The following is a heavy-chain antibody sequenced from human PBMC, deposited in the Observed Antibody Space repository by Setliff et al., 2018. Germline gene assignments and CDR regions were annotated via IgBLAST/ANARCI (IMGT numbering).Heavy chain of an antibody. D-gene: IGHD5-12*01. CDR1: GGTFRSYG. CDR3: AREGVDIRSSTDYRYYMDV. J-gene: IGHJ6*03. CDR2: TIPMFGSA. V-gene: IGHV1-69*05. Sequence: ASVKVSCKASGGTFRSYGISWVRQAPGQGLEWMGGTIPMFGSANYAQKFQSRVTIITDEFTGTAYMELSSLRTEDTAVYYCAREGVDIRSSTDYRYYMDVWGKGTTVTVSS.